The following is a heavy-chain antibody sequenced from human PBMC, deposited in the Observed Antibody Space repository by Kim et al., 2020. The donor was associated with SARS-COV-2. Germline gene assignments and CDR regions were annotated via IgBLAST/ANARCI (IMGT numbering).Heavy chain of an antibody. CDR1: GGSLSGYS. CDR2: INLSAIT. Sequence: SETLSLTCAVYGGSLSGYSWNWIRQPPGKGLEWIGEINLSAITNYKPSLKSRVTISVDRSKNHFSLKLTSVTAADTAVYYCVRGLGYWGQGTLVTVSS. J-gene: IGHJ4*02. CDR3: VRGLGY. V-gene: IGHV4-34*01.